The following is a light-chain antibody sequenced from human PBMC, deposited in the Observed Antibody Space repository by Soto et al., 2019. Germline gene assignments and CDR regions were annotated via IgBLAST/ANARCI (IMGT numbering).Light chain of an antibody. Sequence: QSVLTQPPSASGTPGQRVTISCSGASSNIGSNAVNWYQQFPGAAPQLLIYTNNQRPSGVPDRFSGSKSGTSASLAITGLQSEDEATYHCAAWDDSLNALVFGGGTKLTVL. CDR1: SSNIGSNA. V-gene: IGLV1-44*01. CDR3: AAWDDSLNALV. J-gene: IGLJ3*02. CDR2: TNN.